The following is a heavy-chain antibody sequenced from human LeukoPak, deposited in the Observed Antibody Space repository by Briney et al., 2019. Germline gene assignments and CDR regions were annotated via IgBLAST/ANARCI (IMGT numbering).Heavy chain of an antibody. CDR2: IWYDGSKK. D-gene: IGHD6-13*01. CDR1: GFTFSSYG. J-gene: IGHJ4*02. Sequence: GGSLRLSCAASGFTFSSYGMHWVRQAPGKGLEWVAVIWYDGSKKYYADSVKGRFTISRDNSKNTLYLQMNSLRAEDTAVYYCAKGRIAAAGHYFDYWGQGTLVTVSS. V-gene: IGHV3-33*06. CDR3: AKGRIAAAGHYFDY.